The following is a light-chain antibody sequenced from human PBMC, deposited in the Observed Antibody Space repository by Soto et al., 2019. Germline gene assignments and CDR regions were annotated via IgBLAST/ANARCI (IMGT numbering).Light chain of an antibody. CDR1: QSVSRY. J-gene: IGKJ4*01. Sequence: EIVLTQSPATLSLSPGERATLSCRASQSVSRYLAWYQQKPGQAPRLLIYEASNRATGIPARFSGSGSGTDFTLTITSLEPEDFEVYYCQQRSNWHLTFGGGTKVDIX. CDR3: QQRSNWHLT. CDR2: EAS. V-gene: IGKV3-11*01.